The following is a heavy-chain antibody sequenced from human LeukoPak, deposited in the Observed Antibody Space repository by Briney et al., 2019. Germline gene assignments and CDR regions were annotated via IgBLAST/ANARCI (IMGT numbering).Heavy chain of an antibody. CDR2: INPSGGST. D-gene: IGHD1-26*01. CDR1: GYTFTSYY. J-gene: IGHJ5*02. Sequence: ASVKVSCKASGYTFTSYYMHWVRQAPGQGLEWMGIINPSGGSTSYAQKFQGRVTMTRDTSTSTVYMELRSLRSEDTAVYYCARSWPGDNWFDPWGQGTLVTVSS. V-gene: IGHV1-46*01. CDR3: ARSWPGDNWFDP.